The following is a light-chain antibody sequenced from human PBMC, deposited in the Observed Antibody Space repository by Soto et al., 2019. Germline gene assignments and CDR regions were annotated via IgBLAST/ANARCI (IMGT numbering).Light chain of an antibody. V-gene: IGKV3-15*01. Sequence: MTQSPCTLPASVGDRATLSCRAGQGVTTNFAWYQQKSGQSPRLLIYDVSIRATGVPARFSGTGSETDFTLTISGLQSEDSAVYFCQQYNNWPFSFGQGTRLEIK. CDR1: QGVTTN. CDR2: DVS. CDR3: QQYNNWPFS. J-gene: IGKJ5*01.